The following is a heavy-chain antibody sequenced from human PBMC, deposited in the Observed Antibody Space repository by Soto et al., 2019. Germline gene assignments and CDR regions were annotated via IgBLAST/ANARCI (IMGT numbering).Heavy chain of an antibody. J-gene: IGHJ5*02. CDR2: IIPIFGTA. CDR1: GGTFSSYA. V-gene: IGHV1-69*12. Sequence: QVQLVQSGAEVKKPGSSVKVSCKASGGTFSSYAISWVRQAPGQGLEWMGGIIPIFGTANYAQKFQGRVTITADEXTTXAHTELSSLRSADTAVYYWARDGPIAAAGTGWFDPWGQGTLVTVSS. CDR3: ARDGPIAAAGTGWFDP. D-gene: IGHD6-13*01.